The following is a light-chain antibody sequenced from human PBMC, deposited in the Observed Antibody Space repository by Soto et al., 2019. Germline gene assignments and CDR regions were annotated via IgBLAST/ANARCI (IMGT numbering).Light chain of an antibody. Sequence: DIQMTQSPSTLSASVGDRVTITCRASQRISKSLAWYQQKPGKVPNLLIYAASSLESGVPSRFSGSGSGTDFTLTISSLQPEDFATYYCQKYNSAPWTFGQGTKLEIK. CDR3: QKYNSAPWT. J-gene: IGKJ1*01. CDR2: AAS. V-gene: IGKV1-27*01. CDR1: QRISKS.